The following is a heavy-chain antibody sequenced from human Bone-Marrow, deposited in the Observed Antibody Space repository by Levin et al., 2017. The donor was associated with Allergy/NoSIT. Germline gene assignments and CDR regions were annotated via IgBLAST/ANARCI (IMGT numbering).Heavy chain of an antibody. CDR2: VNHSGEP. Sequence: SETLSLTCAVYGGASSGYQWSWIRDSPGKGLEWIGEVNHSGEPKYSQSLRRRVTISADTSNNHLSLTLTSVTDVDTAVYYCAREGNYYDSSGQLRVAEDCGQGTLVTVSS. CDR3: AREGNYYDSSGQLRVAED. J-gene: IGHJ1*01. V-gene: IGHV4-34*01. D-gene: IGHD3-22*01. CDR1: GGASSGYQ.